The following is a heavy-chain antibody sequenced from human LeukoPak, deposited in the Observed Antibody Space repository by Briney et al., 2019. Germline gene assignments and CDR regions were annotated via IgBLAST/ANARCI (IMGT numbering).Heavy chain of an antibody. CDR1: GFAFSSYG. J-gene: IGHJ6*02. CDR3: ARDRAKDLRDYYGMDV. Sequence: GGSLRLSCAASGFAFSSYGMHWVRQAPGKGLEWVAVIWYDGSNKYYADSVKGRFTISRDNSKNTLYLQMNSLRAEDTAVYYCARDRAKDLRDYYGMDVWGQGTTVTVSS. CDR2: IWYDGSNK. V-gene: IGHV3-33*01. D-gene: IGHD5-12*01.